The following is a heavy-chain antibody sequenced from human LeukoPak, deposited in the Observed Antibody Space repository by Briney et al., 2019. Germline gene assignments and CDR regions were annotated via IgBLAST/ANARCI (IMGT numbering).Heavy chain of an antibody. D-gene: IGHD4-17*01. CDR2: IYYSGST. J-gene: IGHJ3*02. V-gene: IGHV4-39*02. CDR1: GGSISSSSYY. CDR3: ARDLRDYGDPAGAFDI. Sequence: SETLSLTCTVSGGSISSSSYYWGWIRQPPGKGLEWIGSIYYSGSTYYNPSLKSRVTISVDTSKNQFSLKLSSVTAADTAVYYCARDLRDYGDPAGAFDIWGQGTMVTVSS.